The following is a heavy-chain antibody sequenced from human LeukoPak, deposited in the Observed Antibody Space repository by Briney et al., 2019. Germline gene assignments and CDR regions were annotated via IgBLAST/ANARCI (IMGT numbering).Heavy chain of an antibody. D-gene: IGHD3-16*02. CDR2: INHSGST. V-gene: IGHV4-34*01. CDR3: ARGPANDYVWGSYRWYWFDP. Sequence: PSETLSLTCAVYGGSFSGYYWSWIRQPPGKGLEWIWVINHSGSTNYNPSLKSRVTISVDTSKNQFSLKLSSVTAADTAVYYCARGPANDYVWGSYRWYWFDPWGQGTLVTVSS. J-gene: IGHJ5*02. CDR1: GGSFSGYY.